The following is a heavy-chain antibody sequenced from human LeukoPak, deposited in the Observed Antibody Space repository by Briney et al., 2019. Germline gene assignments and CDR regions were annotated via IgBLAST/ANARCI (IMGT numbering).Heavy chain of an antibody. CDR3: ARSIIGTRSKFDY. CDR2: VYYSGST. D-gene: IGHD1/OR15-1a*01. Sequence: SETLSLTCAAYGGPFSGYYWSWIRQPPGKGLEWIGYVYYSGSTNYNPSLKSRVTISVDTSKNHFSLKLSSVTAADTAVYSCARSIIGTRSKFDYWGQGTLVTVSS. V-gene: IGHV4-59*08. CDR1: GGPFSGYY. J-gene: IGHJ4*02.